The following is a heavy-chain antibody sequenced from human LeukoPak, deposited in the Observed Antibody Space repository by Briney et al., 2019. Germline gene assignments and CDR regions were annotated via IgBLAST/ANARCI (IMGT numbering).Heavy chain of an antibody. CDR3: TSVGSNYGLVQG. D-gene: IGHD4-11*01. CDR2: IRSKAYGGTT. J-gene: IGHJ4*02. CDR1: GFTFGDYA. V-gene: IGHV3-49*04. Sequence: PGGSLRLSCSASGFTFGDYAMSWVRQAPGKGLEWVGFIRSKAYGGTTEYAASVKGRFTISRDDSKSIAYLQMNSLKTEDTAVYYCTSVGSNYGLVQGWGQGTLVTVSS.